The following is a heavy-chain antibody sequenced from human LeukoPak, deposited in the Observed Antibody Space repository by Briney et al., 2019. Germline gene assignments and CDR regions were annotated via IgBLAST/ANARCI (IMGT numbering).Heavy chain of an antibody. Sequence: ASVKVSCKASGYTFTGYYIHWVRQAPGQGLEWMGWINPNGGGTNYAQKFQGRVTMTRDTSISTAYMELNRLTFDDTALYYCARGITGGDFWGQGTLVTVSS. CDR1: GYTFTGYY. V-gene: IGHV1-2*02. J-gene: IGHJ4*02. D-gene: IGHD1-14*01. CDR2: INPNGGGT. CDR3: ARGITGGDF.